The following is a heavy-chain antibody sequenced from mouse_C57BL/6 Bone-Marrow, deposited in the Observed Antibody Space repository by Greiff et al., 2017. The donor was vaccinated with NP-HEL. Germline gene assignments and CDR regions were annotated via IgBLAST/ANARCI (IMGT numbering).Heavy chain of an antibody. CDR1: GYSFTGYY. CDR3: ARSIEGLTWFAY. V-gene: IGHV1-42*01. J-gene: IGHJ3*01. D-gene: IGHD2-4*01. Sequence: VHVKQSGPELVKPGASVKISCKASGYSFTGYYMNWVKQSPEKSLEWIGEINPSTGGTTYNQKFKAKATLTVDKSSSTAYMQLKSLTSEDSAVYYCARSIEGLTWFAYWGQGTLVTVSA. CDR2: INPSTGGT.